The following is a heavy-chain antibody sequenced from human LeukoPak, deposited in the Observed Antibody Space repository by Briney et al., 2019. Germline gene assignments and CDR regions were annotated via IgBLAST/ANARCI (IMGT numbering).Heavy chain of an antibody. V-gene: IGHV4-4*07. CDR2: IHPSGST. Sequence: SETLSLTCTVSGDSISSYYWSWIRQPAGKGLEWIGRIHPSGSTNYNPSLKSRLTLSVDTSKNQFSLKLSSVTAADTAVYYCARGPPPDFDYWGRGTLVTVSS. J-gene: IGHJ4*02. CDR1: GDSISSYY. CDR3: ARGPPPDFDY.